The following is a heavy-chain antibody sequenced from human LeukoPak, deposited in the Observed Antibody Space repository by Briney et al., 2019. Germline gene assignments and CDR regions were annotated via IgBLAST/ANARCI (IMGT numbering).Heavy chain of an antibody. CDR3: AELGITMIGGV. J-gene: IGHJ6*04. V-gene: IGHV3-20*04. Sequence: GGSLRLSCAASGFTLDDYGMSWVRQAPGKGLEWVSGINWNGGSTGYADSVKGRFTISRDNAKNSLYLQMNSLRAENTAVYYCAELGITMIGGVWGKGTTVTISS. CDR1: GFTLDDYG. CDR2: INWNGGST. D-gene: IGHD3-10*02.